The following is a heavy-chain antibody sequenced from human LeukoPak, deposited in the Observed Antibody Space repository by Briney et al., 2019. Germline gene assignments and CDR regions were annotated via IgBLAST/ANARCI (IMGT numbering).Heavy chain of an antibody. D-gene: IGHD4/OR15-4a*01. Sequence: SVKVSCKASGGTFSSYAISWVRQAPGQGLEWMGGIIPIFGTANYAQKFQGRVTITADKSTSTAYMELSSLRSEDTAVYYCAREGSGTVLTVPWAFDIWGQGTMVTVSS. CDR3: AREGSGTVLTVPWAFDI. CDR2: IIPIFGTA. CDR1: GGTFSSYA. V-gene: IGHV1-69*06. J-gene: IGHJ3*02.